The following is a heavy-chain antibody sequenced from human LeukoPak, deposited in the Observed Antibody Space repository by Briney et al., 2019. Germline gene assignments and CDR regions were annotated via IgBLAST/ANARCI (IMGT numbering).Heavy chain of an antibody. J-gene: IGHJ4*02. CDR2: IYHSGST. CDR3: ARRAYDSSGYYWDY. Sequence: SETLSLTCTVSGYSISSGYYWGWIPQPPGKGLEWIGSIYHSGSTYYNPSLKSRVTISVDTSKNQFSLKLSSATAADTAVYYCARRAYDSSGYYWDYWGQGTLDTVSS. D-gene: IGHD3-22*01. V-gene: IGHV4-38-2*02. CDR1: GYSISSGYY.